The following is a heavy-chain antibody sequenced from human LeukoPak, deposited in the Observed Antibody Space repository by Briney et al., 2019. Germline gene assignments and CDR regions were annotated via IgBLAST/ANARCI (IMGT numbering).Heavy chain of an antibody. CDR2: INPSGGST. CDR3: ARDGRDGYNFDY. V-gene: IGHV1-46*01. CDR1: GYTFTSYY. J-gene: IGHJ4*02. D-gene: IGHD5-24*01. Sequence: ASVKVSCKASGYTFTSYYMHWVRQAPGQGLEWMEIINPSGGSTSYTQKFQGRVTMTRDTSTSTVYMELSSLRSEDTAVYYCARDGRDGYNFDYWGQGTLVTVSS.